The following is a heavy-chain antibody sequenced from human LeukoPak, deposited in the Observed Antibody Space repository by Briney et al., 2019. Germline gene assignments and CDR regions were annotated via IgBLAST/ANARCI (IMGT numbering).Heavy chain of an antibody. Sequence: SETLSLTCTVSGGSISSYYWSWIRQPPGKGLEWIGYIYYSGSTNYNPSLKSRVTILVDTSKNQFSLKLSSVTAADTAVYYCARDGSGSYYKPSNDAFDIWGQGTMVTVSS. CDR3: ARDGSGSYYKPSNDAFDI. J-gene: IGHJ3*02. CDR1: GGSISSYY. D-gene: IGHD3-10*01. V-gene: IGHV4-59*01. CDR2: IYYSGST.